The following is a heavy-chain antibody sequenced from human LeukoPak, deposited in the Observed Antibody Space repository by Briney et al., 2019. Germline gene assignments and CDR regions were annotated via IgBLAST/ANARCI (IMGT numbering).Heavy chain of an antibody. CDR2: INPYSGGT. V-gene: IGHV1-2*02. CDR3: ASGSSYDSSGRGFDY. CDR1: GYTFTGYY. Sequence: EASVKVSCKASGYTFTGYYMHWVRQAPGQGLEGMGWINPYSGGTNYAQKFQGRVTMTRDTSISTAYMELSSLRFDDTAVYYCASGSSYDSSGRGFDYWGQGTLVTVSS. J-gene: IGHJ4*02. D-gene: IGHD3-22*01.